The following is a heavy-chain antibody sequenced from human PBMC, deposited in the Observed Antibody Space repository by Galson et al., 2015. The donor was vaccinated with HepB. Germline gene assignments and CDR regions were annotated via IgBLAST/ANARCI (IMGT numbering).Heavy chain of an antibody. Sequence: SLRLSCAASGFTFSDYYMSWIRQAPGKGLEWVSYISSSSSYTNFADSVKGRFTISRDNAKNSLYLQMNSLRAEDTAVYYCARGRLPVYWYFDLWGRGTLVTVSS. D-gene: IGHD2-2*01. CDR1: GFTFSDYY. J-gene: IGHJ2*01. CDR3: ARGRLPVYWYFDL. CDR2: ISSSSSYT. V-gene: IGHV3-11*06.